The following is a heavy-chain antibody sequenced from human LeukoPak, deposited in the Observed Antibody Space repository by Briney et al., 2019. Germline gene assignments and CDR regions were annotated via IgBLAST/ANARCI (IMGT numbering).Heavy chain of an antibody. V-gene: IGHV3-30*03. D-gene: IGHD2-15*01. Sequence: GGSLRLSCATSGFTFSGDGMHWVRQAPGEGLEWVTVISYDGSKKHYADSVKGRFTISRDNSKNTLYLQMNSLRAEDTAVYYCARVDRHSTSTFDYWGQGTLVTVSS. CDR1: GFTFSGDG. J-gene: IGHJ4*02. CDR2: ISYDGSKK. CDR3: ARVDRHSTSTFDY.